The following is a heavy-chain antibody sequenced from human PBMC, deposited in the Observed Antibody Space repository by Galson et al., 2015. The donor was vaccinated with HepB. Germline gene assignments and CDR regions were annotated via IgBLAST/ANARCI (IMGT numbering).Heavy chain of an antibody. J-gene: IGHJ3*02. CDR2: INHSGST. V-gene: IGHV4-34*01. Sequence: ETLYLTCAVYGGSFSGYYWSWIRQPPGKGLEWIGEINHSGSTNYNPSLKSRVTISVDTSKNQFSLKLSSVTAADTAVYYCATGATYDPEDDAFDIWGQGTMVTVSS. D-gene: IGHD3-22*01. CDR3: ATGATYDPEDDAFDI. CDR1: GGSFSGYY.